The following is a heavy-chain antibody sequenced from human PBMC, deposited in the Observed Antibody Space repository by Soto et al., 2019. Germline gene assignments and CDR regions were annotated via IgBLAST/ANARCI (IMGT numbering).Heavy chain of an antibody. V-gene: IGHV3-48*03. D-gene: IGHD3-22*01. Sequence: GSLRLSCVASGFTFSSFEMNWVRQAPGKGLEWISYISSGGKTTYYADSVKGRFTISRDNAKNSLYLQMSSLRAEDAAVYYCARNYIIYYDGSRAHYSWGRGTLVTVSS. CDR2: ISSGGKTT. CDR3: ARNYIIYYDGSRAHYS. CDR1: GFTFSSFE. J-gene: IGHJ5*02.